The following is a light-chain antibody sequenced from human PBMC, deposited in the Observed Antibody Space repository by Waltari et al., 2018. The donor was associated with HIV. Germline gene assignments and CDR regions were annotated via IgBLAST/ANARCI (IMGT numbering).Light chain of an antibody. V-gene: IGKV1-5*03. CDR1: QSIRTW. CDR3: QQYDSFPWT. Sequence: DVQMTQSPSTLSASIGDRVTITCRASQSIRTWLAWYQQKPGKAPKLLSYKASSLQSGVPLRFSGTGSGTEFTLTISSLQPDDVATYHCQQYDSFPWTFGQGTKVEVK. CDR2: KAS. J-gene: IGKJ1*01.